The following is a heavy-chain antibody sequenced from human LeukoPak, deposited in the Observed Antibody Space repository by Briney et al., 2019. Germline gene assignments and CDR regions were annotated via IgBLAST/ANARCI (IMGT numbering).Heavy chain of an antibody. V-gene: IGHV3-23*01. CDR2: LSGRGDET. CDR3: AKAFREVGSSSYSSFDI. CDR1: GFTFSSFA. Sequence: GGSLRLPCAASGFTFSSFAMSWVRQAPGKGLEWVSGLSGRGDETHYSDSVKGRFTISRDNSKNILYLQMNSLRAEDTAVYYCAKAFREVGSSSYSSFDIWGQGTLVPVSS. J-gene: IGHJ3*02. D-gene: IGHD6-13*01.